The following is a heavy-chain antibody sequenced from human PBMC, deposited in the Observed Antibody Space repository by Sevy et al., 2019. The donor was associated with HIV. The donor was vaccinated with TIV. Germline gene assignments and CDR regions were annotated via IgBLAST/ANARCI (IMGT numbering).Heavy chain of an antibody. CDR2: IKQDGSDK. CDR3: ARDLYSGSYYENY. V-gene: IGHV3-7*01. D-gene: IGHD1-26*01. J-gene: IGHJ4*02. Sequence: GGSLRLSCAASGFTLSNYWMSWVRKAPGKGLEWVANIKQDGSDKYYVDPVKGRFTISRDNAKNSLYLQMNSLGAEDTAVYYCARDLYSGSYYENYWGQGTLVTVSS. CDR1: GFTLSNYW.